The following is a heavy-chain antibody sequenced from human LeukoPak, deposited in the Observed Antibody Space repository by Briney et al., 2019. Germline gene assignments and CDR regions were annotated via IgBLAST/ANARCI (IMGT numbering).Heavy chain of an antibody. CDR1: GGSISSSSYQ. CDR2: IYHSGST. J-gene: IGHJ4*02. Sequence: SETLSLTCTVSGGSISSSSYQWGWIRQPPGKGLEWIGSIYHSGSTNYNPSLKSRVTISVDKSKNQFSLKLSSVTAADTAVYYCARLVRRYYYGSGSSVFDYWGQGTLVTVSS. V-gene: IGHV4-39*07. D-gene: IGHD3-10*01. CDR3: ARLVRRYYYGSGSSVFDY.